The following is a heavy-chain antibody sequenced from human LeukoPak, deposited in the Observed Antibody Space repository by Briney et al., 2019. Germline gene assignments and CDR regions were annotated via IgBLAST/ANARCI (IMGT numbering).Heavy chain of an antibody. Sequence: GGSLRLSCAASGFTFSSYGMHWVRQAPGKGLEWVAVISYDGSNKYYADSVKGRFTISGDNSKNTLYLQMNSLRAEDTAVYYCARDSRDGYSRYWGQGALVTVSS. J-gene: IGHJ4*02. D-gene: IGHD5-24*01. CDR3: ARDSRDGYSRY. V-gene: IGHV3-30*03. CDR2: ISYDGSNK. CDR1: GFTFSSYG.